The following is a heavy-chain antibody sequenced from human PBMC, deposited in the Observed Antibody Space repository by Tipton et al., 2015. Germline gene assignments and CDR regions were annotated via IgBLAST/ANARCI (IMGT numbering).Heavy chain of an antibody. V-gene: IGHV1-18*01. J-gene: IGHJ4*02. D-gene: IGHD3-9*01. CDR3: AREILRHFEWLSGGFDF. CDR2: INDYYGDT. CDR1: GYKFRDYG. Sequence: QLVQSGGEVRQPGASVKVSCKASGYKFRDYGISWVRHVPGQGLEWMGWINDYYGDTKYAKKFQGRVTLTTDRTTDIAYMELRSLKSDDTAVYYCAREILRHFEWLSGGFDFWGQGTQVTVSS.